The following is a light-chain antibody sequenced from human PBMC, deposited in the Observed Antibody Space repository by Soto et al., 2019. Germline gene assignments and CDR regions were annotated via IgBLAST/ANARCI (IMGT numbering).Light chain of an antibody. V-gene: IGLV2-14*01. J-gene: IGLJ1*01. CDR2: EVS. CDR3: SSYSISTAYL. Sequence: QSALTQPASVSGSPGQSITISCTGTSSDVGGYDYVSWYQLHPGKAPKHMVFEVSNRPSGVSYRFSGSKSGNTASPTISGLHAEDEADYFCSSYSISTAYLFGTGTKVTVL. CDR1: SSDVGGYDY.